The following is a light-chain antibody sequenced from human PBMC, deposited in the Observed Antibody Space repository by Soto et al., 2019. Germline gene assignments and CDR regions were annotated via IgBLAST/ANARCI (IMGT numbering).Light chain of an antibody. CDR1: QSISRW. J-gene: IGKJ5*01. CDR3: QQYNTYST. Sequence: DITISQSPSTLSASVGDRVTLTFRASQSISRWLAWYQQKPGKAPKALIYDASTLRSGVPSRFSGGGSGTEFTLTISSLQPDDFATYYCQQYNTYSTFGQGTRLAI. V-gene: IGKV1-5*01. CDR2: DAS.